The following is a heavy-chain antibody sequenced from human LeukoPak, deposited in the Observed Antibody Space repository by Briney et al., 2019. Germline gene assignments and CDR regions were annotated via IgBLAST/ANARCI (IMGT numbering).Heavy chain of an antibody. CDR1: AYTFTNYY. CDR2: INPSGDST. CDR3: ARDNDSRDPPHFDY. V-gene: IGHV1-46*01. Sequence: ASVKVSCKASAYTFTNYYIHWVRQAPGQGLEWMGRINPSGDSTNYSQKFQGRVTMTRDTSISTAYMELSSLRSEDTAVYYCARDNDSRDPPHFDYWGQGTLVTVSS. D-gene: IGHD3-16*01. J-gene: IGHJ4*02.